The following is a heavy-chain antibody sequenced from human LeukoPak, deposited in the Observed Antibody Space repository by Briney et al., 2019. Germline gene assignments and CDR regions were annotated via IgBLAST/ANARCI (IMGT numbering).Heavy chain of an antibody. CDR3: AKEGSVCTDGICRYFDN. Sequence: PGGSLRLSCVGSGFTFDRSAMHWVRQTPGKGLEWVSSISWDIKHIFYGDSVKGRFTTSRDNAMQSLFLEMNSLRTEDTALYYCAKEGSVCTDGICRYFDNWGRGTLVTVSS. V-gene: IGHV3-9*01. CDR1: GFTFDRSA. CDR2: ISWDIKHI. J-gene: IGHJ4*02. D-gene: IGHD1-26*01.